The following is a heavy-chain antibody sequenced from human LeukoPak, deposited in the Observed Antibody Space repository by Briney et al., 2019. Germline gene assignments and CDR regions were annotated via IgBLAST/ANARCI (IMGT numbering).Heavy chain of an antibody. Sequence: ASVKVSCKAPGGTFSSYAISWVRQAPRQGLEWMGGIIPIFGTANYAQKFQGRVAITADESTSTAYMELSSLRSEDAAVYYCARVPHSSGWYRDDYYYGMDVWGQGTTVTVSS. V-gene: IGHV1-69*13. D-gene: IGHD6-19*01. J-gene: IGHJ6*02. CDR2: IIPIFGTA. CDR1: GGTFSSYA. CDR3: ARVPHSSGWYRDDYYYGMDV.